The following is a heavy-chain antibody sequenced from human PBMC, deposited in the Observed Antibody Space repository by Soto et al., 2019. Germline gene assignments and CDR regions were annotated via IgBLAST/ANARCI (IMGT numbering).Heavy chain of an antibody. D-gene: IGHD3-22*01. CDR2: IYYSGST. CDR1: GGSISSGGYY. J-gene: IGHJ3*02. Sequence: QVQLQESGPGLVKPSQTLSLTCTVSGGSISSGGYYWSWIRQHPGKGLEWIGYIYYSGSTYYNPSLRGRVTISVDTSKNQFSLKLSSVTAADTAVYYCARGLYYYDSSGYYWDDAFDIWGQGTMVTVSS. V-gene: IGHV4-31*03. CDR3: ARGLYYYDSSGYYWDDAFDI.